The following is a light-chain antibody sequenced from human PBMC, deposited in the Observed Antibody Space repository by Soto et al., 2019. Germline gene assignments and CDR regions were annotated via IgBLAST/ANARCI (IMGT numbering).Light chain of an antibody. V-gene: IGKV2-40*01. CDR2: TLS. J-gene: IGKJ1*01. CDR1: QSLLDSDDGNTY. Sequence: DLVMTQTPLSLPVTPGEPASISCRSSQSLLDSDDGNTYLDWYLQKPGQSPQLLIDTLSYRASGVPDTFSGSGSGTDFTPKISRVEAEDGLVDYGMERIEFPRTFGQSTKVEIK. CDR3: MERIEFPRT.